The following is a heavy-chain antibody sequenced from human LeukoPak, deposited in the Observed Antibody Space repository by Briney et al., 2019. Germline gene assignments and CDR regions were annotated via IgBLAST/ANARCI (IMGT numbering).Heavy chain of an antibody. J-gene: IGHJ6*04. CDR1: GGSISSYY. V-gene: IGHV4-59*01. D-gene: IGHD3-10*01. CDR2: IYYSGST. Sequence: SETLSLTCTVSGGSISSYYWSWIRQPLGKGLEWIGYIYYSGSTNYNPSLKSRVTISVDTSKNQFSLKLSSVTAADTAVYYCARQLLWFGELGGMDVWGKGTTVTVSS. CDR3: ARQLLWFGELGGMDV.